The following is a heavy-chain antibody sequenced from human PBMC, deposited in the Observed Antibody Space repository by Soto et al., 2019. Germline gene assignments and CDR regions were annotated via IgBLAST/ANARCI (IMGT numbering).Heavy chain of an antibody. CDR3: ARDQIPSKIVDSRGWYNYYCGMHV. CDR1: GGTFSSYA. Sequence: GASGKVSCKASGGTFSSYAISWVRQAPGQGLEWMGGIIPIFGTANYAQKFQGRVTITADESTSTAYMELSSLRSEDTAVYYCARDQIPSKIVDSRGWYNYYCGMHVWGQGTTVTVSS. D-gene: IGHD6-19*01. V-gene: IGHV1-69*13. J-gene: IGHJ6*02. CDR2: IIPIFGTA.